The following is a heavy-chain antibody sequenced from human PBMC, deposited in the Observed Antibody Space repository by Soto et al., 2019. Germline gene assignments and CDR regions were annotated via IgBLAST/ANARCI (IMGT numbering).Heavy chain of an antibody. CDR3: ARGHATGSSFVYDP. CDR1: GGSISSSNW. Sequence: PETLSLTCAVSGGSISSSNWWSWVRQPPGKGLEWIGEIYHSGSTNYNPSLKSRVTISVDKSKNQFSLKLSSVTAADTAVYYCARGHATGSSFVYDPWGQGTLVTVSS. V-gene: IGHV4-4*03. J-gene: IGHJ5*02. CDR2: IYHSGST. D-gene: IGHD6-13*01.